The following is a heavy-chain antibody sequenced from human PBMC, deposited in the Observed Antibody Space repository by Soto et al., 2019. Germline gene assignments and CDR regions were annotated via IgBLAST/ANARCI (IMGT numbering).Heavy chain of an antibody. Sequence: PSGKVCCNASGYTFTSYGISWVRQAPGQGLEWMGWISAYNGNTNYAQKLQGRVTMTTDTSTSTAYMELRSLRSDDTAVYYCARDQDFWSGYFSDYWGQGTQVTVSS. D-gene: IGHD3-3*01. V-gene: IGHV1-18*04. CDR3: ARDQDFWSGYFSDY. CDR2: ISAYNGNT. J-gene: IGHJ4*02. CDR1: GYTFTSYG.